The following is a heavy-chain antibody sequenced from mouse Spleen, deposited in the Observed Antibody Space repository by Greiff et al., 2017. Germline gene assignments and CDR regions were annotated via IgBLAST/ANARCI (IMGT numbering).Heavy chain of an antibody. V-gene: IGHV1-52*01. Sequence: VQLQQPGAELVRPGSSVKLSCKASGYTFTSYWMHWVKQRPIQGLEWIGNIDPSDSETHYNQKFKDKATLTVDKSSSTAYMELRSLTSEDSAVYFCARAELGRYFDVWGAGTTVAVSS. CDR1: GYTFTSYW. J-gene: IGHJ1*01. D-gene: IGHD4-1*01. CDR2: IDPSDSET. CDR3: ARAELGRYFDV.